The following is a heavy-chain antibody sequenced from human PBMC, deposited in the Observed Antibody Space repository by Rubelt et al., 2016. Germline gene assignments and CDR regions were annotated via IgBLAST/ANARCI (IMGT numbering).Heavy chain of an antibody. D-gene: IGHD6-19*01. Sequence: RSLRLSCAASGFTFSDYAMHWVRQAPGKGLEWVAVISYDGSNKYYADSVKGRFTISRDNSKNTLYLQMNSLTVEDTAVYYCAKVGDEWLVPNWGQGTLVTVSS. CDR2: ISYDGSNK. J-gene: IGHJ4*02. CDR1: GFTFSDYA. V-gene: IGHV3-30*04. CDR3: AKVGDEWLVPN.